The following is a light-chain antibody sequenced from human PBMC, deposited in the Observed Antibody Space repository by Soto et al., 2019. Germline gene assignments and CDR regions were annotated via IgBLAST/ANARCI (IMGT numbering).Light chain of an antibody. CDR1: SSNIGAGYD. Sequence: QSVLTQPPSVSGAPGQRVTISCTGSSSNIGAGYDVHWYQQLPGTAPKLLIYGNSNRPSGVPDRFSGSKSGTSASLAITGLQAEDEADYYCQSYDNRLSGYVFGTGTQLTVL. CDR2: GNS. CDR3: QSYDNRLSGYV. J-gene: IGLJ1*01. V-gene: IGLV1-40*01.